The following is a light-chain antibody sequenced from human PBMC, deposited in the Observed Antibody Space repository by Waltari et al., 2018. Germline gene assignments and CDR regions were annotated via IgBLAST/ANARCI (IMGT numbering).Light chain of an antibody. V-gene: IGLV1-40*01. J-gene: IGLJ3*02. CDR2: GST. Sequence: QSVLTQPPSVSGAPGQRVTISCTGSGSNIGAGYDVHWYQQLPRAAPKLLIYGSTSRPLGGPAPFFGSTSGTSASLAITGLQAEDEADYYCQSYDTSLSVVFGGGTKLTVL. CDR1: GSNIGAGYD. CDR3: QSYDTSLSVV.